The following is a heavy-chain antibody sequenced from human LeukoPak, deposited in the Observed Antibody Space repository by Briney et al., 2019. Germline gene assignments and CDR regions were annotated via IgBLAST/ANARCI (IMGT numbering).Heavy chain of an antibody. V-gene: IGHV4-31*01. D-gene: IGHD2-2*01. CDR1: GGSISSGAYY. Sequence: PSQTLSLTCTVSGGSISSGAYYWSWIRQHPEKGLEWIGYIHYSGSTYYNPSLKSQLTMSVGTSKNQFSLKLSSVTAADTAVYYCARGITKSDPIVVVPAAIRVAQAFDYWGQGTLVTVSS. CDR2: IHYSGST. CDR3: ARGITKSDPIVVVPAAIRVAQAFDY. J-gene: IGHJ4*02.